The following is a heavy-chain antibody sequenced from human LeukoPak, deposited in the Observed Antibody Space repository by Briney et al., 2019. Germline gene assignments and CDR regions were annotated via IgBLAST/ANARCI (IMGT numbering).Heavy chain of an antibody. J-gene: IGHJ4*02. CDR2: IKQDGSEK. CDR1: GFTFSSYW. D-gene: IGHD5-12*01. CDR3: AKPAVDIVATITGGFDY. V-gene: IGHV3-7*01. Sequence: GGSLRLSCAASGFTFSSYWMSWVRQAPGKGLEWVADIKQDGSEKYYVDSVKGRFTISRDNAKNSLYLQMNSLRAEDTAVYYCAKPAVDIVATITGGFDYWGQGTLVTVSS.